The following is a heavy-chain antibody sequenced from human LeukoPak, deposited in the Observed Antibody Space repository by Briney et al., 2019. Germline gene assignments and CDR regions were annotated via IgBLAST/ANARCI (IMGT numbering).Heavy chain of an antibody. V-gene: IGHV3-11*01. J-gene: IGHJ5*02. CDR3: ARAFIAAAGRWFDP. Sequence: GGSLRLSCAASGFTFSDYYMSWIRQAPGKGLEWVSYISSSGSTIYYADSVKGRFTISRDNAKNSLYLQMNSLRAEDTAVYYCARAFIAAAGRWFDPWGQGTLVTVSS. D-gene: IGHD6-13*01. CDR2: ISSSGSTI. CDR1: GFTFSDYY.